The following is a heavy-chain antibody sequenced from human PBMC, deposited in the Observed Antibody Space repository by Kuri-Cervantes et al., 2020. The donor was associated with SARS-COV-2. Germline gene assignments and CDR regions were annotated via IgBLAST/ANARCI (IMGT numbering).Heavy chain of an antibody. CDR3: ARKPSGSGYNYGMDV. V-gene: IGHV5-10-1*01. CDR1: GYSFTSYW. CDR2: IDPSNSYT. Sequence: GESLKISCKGSGYSFTSYWISWVRQMPGKGLEWMGRIDPSNSYTNYSSSFQGHVTISADKSISTAYLPWSSLKATDTAMYYCARKPSGSGYNYGMDVWGQGTTVTVSS. J-gene: IGHJ6*02. D-gene: IGHD3-10*01.